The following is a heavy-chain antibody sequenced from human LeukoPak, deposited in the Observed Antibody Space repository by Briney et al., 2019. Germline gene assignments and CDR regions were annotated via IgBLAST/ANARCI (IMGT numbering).Heavy chain of an antibody. D-gene: IGHD2/OR15-2a*01. V-gene: IGHV4-39*01. CDR2: IYYSGST. Sequence: SETLSLTCTVSGGSISSSSYYWGWIRQSPGKGLEWIGSIYYSGSTYYNPSLKSRVTISVDTSKNQFSLKLSSVTAADAAVYYCARYFPNFDYWGQGTLVTVSS. J-gene: IGHJ4*02. CDR1: GGSISSSSYY. CDR3: ARYFPNFDY.